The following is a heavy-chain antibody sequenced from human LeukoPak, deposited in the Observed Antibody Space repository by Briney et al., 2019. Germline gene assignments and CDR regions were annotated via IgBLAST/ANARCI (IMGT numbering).Heavy chain of an antibody. J-gene: IGHJ4*02. Sequence: GRSLRLSXAASGFTFDDYAMHWVRQAPGKGLEWVSGISWNSGSIGYADSVKGRFTISRDNAKNSLYLQMNSLGAEDMALYYCAKDVRGPGDSSGLFDYWGQGTLVTVSS. CDR2: ISWNSGSI. V-gene: IGHV3-9*03. CDR3: AKDVRGPGDSSGLFDY. CDR1: GFTFDDYA. D-gene: IGHD3-22*01.